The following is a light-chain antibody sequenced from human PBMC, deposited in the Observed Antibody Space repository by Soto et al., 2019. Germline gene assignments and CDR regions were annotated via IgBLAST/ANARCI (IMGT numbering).Light chain of an antibody. CDR2: EVS. CDR3: SSYTSSSTYV. CDR1: SRDVGSYNY. J-gene: IGLJ1*01. Sequence: QSALTQPASVSGSPGQSITISCTGTSRDVGSYNYVSWYQQHPGKAPKLMIYEVSNRPSGVSNRFSGSKSGNMASLTISGLQAEDEADYYCSSYTSSSTYVFGTGTKVTVL. V-gene: IGLV2-14*01.